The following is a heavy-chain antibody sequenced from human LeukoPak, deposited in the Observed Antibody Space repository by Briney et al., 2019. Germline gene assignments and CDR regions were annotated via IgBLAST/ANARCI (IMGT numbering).Heavy chain of an antibody. CDR2: FSSSSTFT. J-gene: IGHJ4*02. Sequence: GGSLRLSWGPCSLNFSDYYMRGIRQAARKGLEGVLHFSSSSTFTNHADSVKGRFTISRDNAKNSLYLQVKSLRAEDTAVYYCARSRLYSSGWYGFDYWGQGTLVTVSS. D-gene: IGHD6-19*01. CDR1: SLNFSDYY. V-gene: IGHV3-11*03. CDR3: ARSRLYSSGWYGFDY.